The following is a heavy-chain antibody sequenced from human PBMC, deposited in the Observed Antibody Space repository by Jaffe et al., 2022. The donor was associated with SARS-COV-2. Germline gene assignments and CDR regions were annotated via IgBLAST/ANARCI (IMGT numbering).Heavy chain of an antibody. CDR1: GYTFPTYA. D-gene: IGHD5-12*01. CDR3: ARDGWEYSGYGSSYKYYYMDV. V-gene: IGHV1-3*01. J-gene: IGHJ6*03. CDR2: INSANGNT. Sequence: QVQFVQSGAEVKNPGASVRVSCKASGYTFPTYAIHWVRQAPGQSLEWMGWINSANGNTKYSQNFQGRVNITRDTSASTAYMDLSSLKFEDTAVYYCARDGWEYSGYGSSYKYYYMDVWGTGTTVTVTS.